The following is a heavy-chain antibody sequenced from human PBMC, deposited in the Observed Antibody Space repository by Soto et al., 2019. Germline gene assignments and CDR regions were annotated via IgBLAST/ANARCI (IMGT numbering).Heavy chain of an antibody. CDR3: ARRVAAAGLDY. J-gene: IGHJ4*02. D-gene: IGHD6-13*01. Sequence: SETLSLTCTVSGGSISSYYWSWIRQPPGKGLEWIGYIYYSGSTNYNPSLKSRVTISVDTSKNQFSLKLSSVTAADTAVYYCARRVAAAGLDYWGQGTLVTVSS. CDR1: GGSISSYY. V-gene: IGHV4-59*08. CDR2: IYYSGST.